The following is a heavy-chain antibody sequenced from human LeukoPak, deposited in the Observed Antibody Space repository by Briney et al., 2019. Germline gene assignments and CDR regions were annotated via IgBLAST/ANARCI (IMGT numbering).Heavy chain of an antibody. J-gene: IGHJ5*01. V-gene: IGHV3-21*01. CDR2: IGTSTSYI. CDR1: GFTFSTYI. D-gene: IGHD7-27*01. Sequence: GGSLRLSCAASGFTFSTYIMNWVRQTPGKGLEWVSSIGTSTSYIYYADSVKGRFTISRDNAKNSLYLQMNSLRAEDTAVYYCVREPGAPRGWFDSWGQGTLVTVSS. CDR3: VREPGAPRGWFDS.